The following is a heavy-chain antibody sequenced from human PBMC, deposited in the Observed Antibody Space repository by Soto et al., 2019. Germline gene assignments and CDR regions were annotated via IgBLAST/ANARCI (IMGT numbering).Heavy chain of an antibody. V-gene: IGHV3-53*04. Sequence: VQLLESGGGLVQPGGSLRLSCAASEFTVTSNYMSWVRQAPGKGLEWVSVIYSGGSTYYADFVKGRFTISRDNSKNTVYLQMNSLRAEDTAVYYCARATYCTGGNCLLDYWGQGTLVTVSS. CDR1: EFTVTSNY. CDR3: ARATYCTGGNCLLDY. CDR2: IYSGGST. D-gene: IGHD2-15*01. J-gene: IGHJ4*02.